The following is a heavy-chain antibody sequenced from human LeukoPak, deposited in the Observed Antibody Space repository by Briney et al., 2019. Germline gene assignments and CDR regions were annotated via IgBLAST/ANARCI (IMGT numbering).Heavy chain of an antibody. J-gene: IGHJ4*02. Sequence: GASVKVSCKASGYTFTIYYMHWVRQAPGQGLEWMGWINPNSGGTSYARRFQGRVTMTRDTSISTAYMELSRLTSDDTAVYCCARNPAYCTSTSCYNDYWGQGTLVTVSS. CDR3: ARNPAYCTSTSCYNDY. V-gene: IGHV1-2*02. CDR1: GYTFTIYY. CDR2: INPNSGGT. D-gene: IGHD2-2*02.